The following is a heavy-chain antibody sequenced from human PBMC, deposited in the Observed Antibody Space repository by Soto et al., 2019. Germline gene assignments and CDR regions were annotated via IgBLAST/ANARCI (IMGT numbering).Heavy chain of an antibody. Sequence: ASVKVSCKASGYTFTSYGIIWVRQAPGQGLEWMGWISAYNGNTNYAQKLQGRVTMTTDTSTSTAYMELRGLRSDDTAVYYCARELYNWKPQRSHFLDYWGQGTLVTVSS. V-gene: IGHV1-18*01. CDR3: ARELYNWKPQRSHFLDY. J-gene: IGHJ4*02. D-gene: IGHD1-20*01. CDR2: ISAYNGNT. CDR1: GYTFTSYG.